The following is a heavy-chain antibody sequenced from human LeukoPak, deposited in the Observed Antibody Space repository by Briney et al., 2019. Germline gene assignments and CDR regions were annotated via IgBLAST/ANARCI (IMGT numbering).Heavy chain of an antibody. V-gene: IGHV5-51*01. CDR3: ARPHYVWGSYRYNAFDI. Sequence: GESLKISCKGSGYSFTSYWIGWVRQMPGKGLEWMGIIYPGDSDTRYSPSFQGQVTISADKSISTAYLQWSSLKASDTAMYYCARPHYVWGSYRYNAFDIWGQGTMVTVSS. J-gene: IGHJ3*02. D-gene: IGHD3-16*02. CDR1: GYSFTSYW. CDR2: IYPGDSDT.